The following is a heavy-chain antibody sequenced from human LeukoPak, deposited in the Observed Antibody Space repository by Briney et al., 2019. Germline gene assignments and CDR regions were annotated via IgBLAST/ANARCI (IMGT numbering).Heavy chain of an antibody. J-gene: IGHJ3*02. V-gene: IGHV4-59*01. CDR1: GGSISSYY. CDR2: TYYSGST. Sequence: PSETLSLTCTVSGGSISSYYWSWIRQPPGKGLEWIGYTYYSGSTNYNPSLKSRVTISVDTSKNQFSLKLSSVTAADTAVYYCAREHSGLHAFDIWGQGTMVTVSS. D-gene: IGHD6-25*01. CDR3: AREHSGLHAFDI.